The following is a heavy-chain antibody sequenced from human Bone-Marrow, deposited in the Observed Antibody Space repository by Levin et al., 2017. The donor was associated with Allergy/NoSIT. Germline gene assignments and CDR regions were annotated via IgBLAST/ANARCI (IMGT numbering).Heavy chain of an antibody. J-gene: IGHJ4*02. CDR1: GFTFSNAW. V-gene: IGHV3-15*07. Sequence: PGGSLRLSCAASGFTFSNAWMNWVRQAPGKGLEWVGRIKSKTDGGTTDYAAPVKGRFTISRDDSKNTLYLQMNSLKTEDTAVYYCTTDLIIVGAIITDYWGQGTLVTVSS. D-gene: IGHD1-26*01. CDR2: IKSKTDGGTT. CDR3: TTDLIIVGAIITDY.